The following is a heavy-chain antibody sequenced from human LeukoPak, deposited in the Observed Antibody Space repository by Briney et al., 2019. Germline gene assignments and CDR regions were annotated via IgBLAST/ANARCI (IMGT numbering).Heavy chain of an antibody. CDR1: GFTFSDYW. CDR2: IKPDGSEK. CDR3: ARDAVTDY. J-gene: IGHJ4*02. Sequence: GGSLRLSCAASGFTFSDYWMTWVRQAPGKGLEWVANIKPDGSEKYYVDSVKGRFTISRDNAKNSLYLQMNSLRAEDTAVYYCARDAVTDYWGQGTLVTVSS. V-gene: IGHV3-7*01. D-gene: IGHD2-21*02.